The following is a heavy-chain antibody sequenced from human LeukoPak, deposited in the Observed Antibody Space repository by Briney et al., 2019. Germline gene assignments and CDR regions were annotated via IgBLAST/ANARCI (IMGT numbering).Heavy chain of an antibody. Sequence: HSGGSLRLSCAASGFTFSTYWMSWVRQAPGKGLEWVANIKQDGSEKYYVDSVKGRFTISRDNAKNSLYLQMDSLRAEDTAVYYCARARYCSSTNCYKDYWGQGTLVTVSS. D-gene: IGHD2-2*02. V-gene: IGHV3-7*01. CDR1: GFTFSTYW. CDR2: IKQDGSEK. J-gene: IGHJ4*02. CDR3: ARARYCSSTNCYKDY.